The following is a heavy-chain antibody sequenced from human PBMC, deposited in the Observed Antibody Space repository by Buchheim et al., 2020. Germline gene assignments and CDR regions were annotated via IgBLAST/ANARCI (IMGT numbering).Heavy chain of an antibody. Sequence: QVQLVESGGGVVQPGRSLRLSCAASGFTFSSYGMHWVRQAPGKGLEWVAVIWYDGSNKYYADSVKGRFTISRDNSKNTLYLQMNSLRAEDTAVYYCARDDSSVLVRGVPQPQHLDYWGQGTL. D-gene: IGHD3-10*01. CDR3: ARDDSSVLVRGVPQPQHLDY. J-gene: IGHJ4*02. CDR1: GFTFSSYG. CDR2: IWYDGSNK. V-gene: IGHV3-33*01.